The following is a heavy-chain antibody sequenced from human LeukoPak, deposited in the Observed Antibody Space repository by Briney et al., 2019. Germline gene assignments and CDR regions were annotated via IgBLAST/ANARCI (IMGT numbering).Heavy chain of an antibody. D-gene: IGHD2-21*02. CDR2: IIPILGIA. Sequence: ASVKVSCKASGGTFSSYAISWVRQAPGQGLEWMGRIIPILGIANYAQKFQGRVTITADKSTSTAYMELSSLRSEDTAVYYCARDPPGNCGGDCYSETEYFQHWGQGTLVTVSS. J-gene: IGHJ1*01. V-gene: IGHV1-69*04. CDR1: GGTFSSYA. CDR3: ARDPPGNCGGDCYSETEYFQH.